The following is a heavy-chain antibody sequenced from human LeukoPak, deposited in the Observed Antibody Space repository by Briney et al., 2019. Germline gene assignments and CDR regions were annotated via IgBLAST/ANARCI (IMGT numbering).Heavy chain of an antibody. CDR2: IRPNGGHT. J-gene: IGHJ4*02. D-gene: IGHD2-2*01. V-gene: IGHV3-64D*09. Sequence: GGSLRLSGSASGFSFSNYAMHWVRQAPGKGLEYVSAIRPNGGHTYYADSVQGRFTISRDDSKNTLYLQMSSLRAEDTALYYCVKDLLGYCSSTSCYATGPFDYWGQGTLVTVSS. CDR1: GFSFSNYA. CDR3: VKDLLGYCSSTSCYATGPFDY.